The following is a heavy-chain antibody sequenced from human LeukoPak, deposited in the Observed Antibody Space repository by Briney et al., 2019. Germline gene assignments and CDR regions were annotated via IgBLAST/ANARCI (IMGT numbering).Heavy chain of an antibody. V-gene: IGHV3-21*01. J-gene: IGHJ3*02. CDR1: GFTFSSYG. CDR3: ANEKRSSHAFDI. CDR2: ISSSSSYI. D-gene: IGHD6-25*01. Sequence: GGSLRLSCAASGFTFSSYGMSWVRQAPGRGREWVSSISSSSSYIYYADSVKGRFTLSRDNAKNSLYLQMNSLRAEDTAMYYCANEKRSSHAFDIWGQGTMVTVSS.